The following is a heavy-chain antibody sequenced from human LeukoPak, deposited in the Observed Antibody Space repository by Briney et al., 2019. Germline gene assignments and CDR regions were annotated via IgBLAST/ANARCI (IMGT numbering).Heavy chain of an antibody. J-gene: IGHJ4*02. CDR1: GGTFSSYA. CDR2: IIPIFGTA. Sequence: SVKVSCTASGGTFSSYAISWVRQAPGQGLEWMGGIIPIFGTANYAQKFQGRVTITADESTSTAYKELSSLRSEDTAVYYCATFFRRDIKYSYGPPFDYWGQGTLVTVSS. CDR3: ATFFRRDIKYSYGPPFDY. V-gene: IGHV1-69*01. D-gene: IGHD5-18*01.